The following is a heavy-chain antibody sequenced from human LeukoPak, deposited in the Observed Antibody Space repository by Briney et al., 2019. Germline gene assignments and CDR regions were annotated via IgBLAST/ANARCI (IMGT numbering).Heavy chain of an antibody. CDR3: ARDSYGSGSYYGWFDP. D-gene: IGHD3-10*01. V-gene: IGHV4-59*01. Sequence: PSETLSLTCTVSGDSISSYYWSWIRQPPGKGLEWIGYIYYSGSTNYNPSLKNRVTISVDTSKNQFSLKLSSVTAADTAVYYCARDSYGSGSYYGWFDPWGQGTLVTVSS. CDR1: GDSISSYY. J-gene: IGHJ5*02. CDR2: IYYSGST.